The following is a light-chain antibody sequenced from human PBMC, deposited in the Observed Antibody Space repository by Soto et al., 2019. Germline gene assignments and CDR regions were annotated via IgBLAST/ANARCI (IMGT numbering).Light chain of an antibody. CDR1: QDITNY. CDR2: DVS. CDR3: QQYDNRPLT. J-gene: IGKJ4*01. V-gene: IGKV1-33*01. Sequence: IKMTQSPSSLSASVGDRVTLTCQASQDITNYLNWYQQKPGKAPKLLIYDVSKLEAGVPSRFSGSGSGTDFTLTISSLQPEDIATYYCQQYDNRPLTFGGGSKV.